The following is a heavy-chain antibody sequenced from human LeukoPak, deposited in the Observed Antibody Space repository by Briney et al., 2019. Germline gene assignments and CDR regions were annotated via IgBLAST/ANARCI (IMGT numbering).Heavy chain of an antibody. V-gene: IGHV3-74*01. D-gene: IGHD5-12*01. CDR1: GFTFSSYW. CDR2: VNSDGTGT. J-gene: IGHJ6*03. CDR3: IRTLIVATSPYMDV. Sequence: GGSLRLSCAASGFTFSSYWMHWVRQAPGKGLVWVSRVNSDGTGTTYADSVEGRFTISRDNAKNTVCLQMNSLRAEDTAIYYCIRTLIVATSPYMDVWGKGTTVTVSS.